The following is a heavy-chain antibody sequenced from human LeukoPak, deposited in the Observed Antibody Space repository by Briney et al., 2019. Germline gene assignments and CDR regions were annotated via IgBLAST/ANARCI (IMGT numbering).Heavy chain of an antibody. D-gene: IGHD3-10*01. V-gene: IGHV3-73*01. J-gene: IGHJ4*02. CDR3: TRQEWFGELSSY. Sequence: GGSLRLSCAASGFTFSGSAMHWVRQASGKGLEWVGRIRSKANSYATEYAASVKGRFTISRDDSKNTAYLQMNSLKTEDTAVYYCTRQEWFGELSSYWGQGTLVTLSA. CDR1: GFTFSGSA. CDR2: IRSKANSYAT.